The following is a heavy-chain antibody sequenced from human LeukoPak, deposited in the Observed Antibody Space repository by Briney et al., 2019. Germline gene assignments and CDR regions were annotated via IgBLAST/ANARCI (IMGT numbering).Heavy chain of an antibody. CDR3: AREEYSSSSYYYYMDV. CDR2: ISAYNGNT. Sequence: ASVKVSCKASGYTFTSYGISWVRQAPGQGLEWMGWISAYNGNTNYAQKLQGRVTMTTDTSTSTAYMELRSLRSDDTAVYYCAREEYSSSSYYYYMDVWGKGTTVTVSS. CDR1: GYTFTSYG. V-gene: IGHV1-18*01. J-gene: IGHJ6*03. D-gene: IGHD6-6*01.